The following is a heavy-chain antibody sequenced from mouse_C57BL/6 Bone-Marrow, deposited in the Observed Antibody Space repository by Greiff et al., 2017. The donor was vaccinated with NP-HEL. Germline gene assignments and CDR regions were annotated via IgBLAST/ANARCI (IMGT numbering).Heavy chain of an antibody. CDR2: ISSGGSYT. CDR1: GFTFSSYG. J-gene: IGHJ1*03. D-gene: IGHD1-1*01. V-gene: IGHV5-6*02. Sequence: DVKLQESGGDLVKPGGSLKLSCAASGFTFSSYGMSWVRQTPDKRLEWVATISSGGSYTYYPDSVKGRFTISRDNAKKTLYLQMSSLKSEDTAMYYCARHRYGSSYWYFDVWGTGTTVTVSS. CDR3: ARHRYGSSYWYFDV.